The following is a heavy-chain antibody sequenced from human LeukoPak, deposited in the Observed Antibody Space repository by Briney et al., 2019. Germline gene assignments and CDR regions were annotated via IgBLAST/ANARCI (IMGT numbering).Heavy chain of an antibody. D-gene: IGHD6-13*01. Sequence: KLSCKASRGTFSTYAISCVRQSPRQRLKWRGGIIPIFVTANYAQKLHARVTITSEKSTRTAYIHLSSPRSQHTAVYYCASYNKDSSSWYYAFDIWGQGTMDTVSS. CDR3: ASYNKDSSSWYYAFDI. CDR1: RGTFSTYA. J-gene: IGHJ3*02. CDR2: IIPIFVTA. V-gene: IGHV1-69*06.